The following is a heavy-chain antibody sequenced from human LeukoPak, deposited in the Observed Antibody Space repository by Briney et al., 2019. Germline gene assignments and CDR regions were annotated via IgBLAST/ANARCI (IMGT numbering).Heavy chain of an antibody. CDR1: GFTFSSHW. Sequence: GGSLRLSCAASGFTFSSHWMSWVRQAPGKGLEWVANIVQDGSQKYYVDPVKGRFTISRDNGKNSLYLQMNSLRAEDTAVYYCARNEKWGRDYWGQGTQVTVSS. D-gene: IGHD1-26*01. CDR2: IVQDGSQK. V-gene: IGHV3-7*03. CDR3: ARNEKWGRDY. J-gene: IGHJ4*02.